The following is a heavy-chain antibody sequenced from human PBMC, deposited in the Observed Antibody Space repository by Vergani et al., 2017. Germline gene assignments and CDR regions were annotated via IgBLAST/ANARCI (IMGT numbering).Heavy chain of an antibody. V-gene: IGHV3-23*01. J-gene: IGHJ4*02. CDR1: GFTFSSYA. CDR3: AKHIVVVTAIHSFDY. CDR2: ISGSGGSP. D-gene: IGHD2-21*02. Sequence: EVQLLESGGGLVQPGGSLRLSCAASGFTFSSYAMSWVRQAPGKGLEWVSAISGSGGSPYYADSVKGRFTISRDNSKNTLYLQMNSLRAEDTAVYYCAKHIVVVTAIHSFDYWGQGTLVTVSS.